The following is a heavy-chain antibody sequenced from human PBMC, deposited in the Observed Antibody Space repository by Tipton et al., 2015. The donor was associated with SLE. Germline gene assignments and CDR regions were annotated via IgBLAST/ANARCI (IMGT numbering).Heavy chain of an antibody. CDR2: IYHSGST. Sequence: TLSLTCAVSGYSISSGYYWGWIRQPPGKGLEWIGSIYHSGSTYYNPSLKSRVTISVDTSKNQFSLKLSSVTAADTAVYYCARVKGYSSGWPNWFDPWGQGTLVTVSS. D-gene: IGHD6-19*01. J-gene: IGHJ5*02. CDR1: GYSISSGYY. CDR3: ARVKGYSSGWPNWFDP. V-gene: IGHV4-38-2*01.